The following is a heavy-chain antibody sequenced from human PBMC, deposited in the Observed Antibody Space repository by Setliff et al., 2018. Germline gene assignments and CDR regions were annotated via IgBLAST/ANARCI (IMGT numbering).Heavy chain of an antibody. D-gene: IGHD7-27*01. Sequence: LRLSCTASGFTFSNCWVSWVRQAPGKGLEWVSRINGDATIAHYADSVKGRFTISRDNARNALYLQMVSLRGEDTGVYFCAALDWGENFYNVDVWGKGTTVTVSS. CDR1: GFTFSNCW. J-gene: IGHJ6*03. CDR3: AALDWGENFYNVDV. V-gene: IGHV3-74*01. CDR2: INGDATIA.